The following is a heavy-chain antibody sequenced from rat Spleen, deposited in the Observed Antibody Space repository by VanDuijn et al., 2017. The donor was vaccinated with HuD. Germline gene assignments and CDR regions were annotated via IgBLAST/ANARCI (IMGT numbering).Heavy chain of an antibody. CDR1: GFTFSNSY. V-gene: IGHV5-25*01. CDR3: ARQWDY. Sequence: EVQLVESGGGLVQPGRSMKLSCAASGFTFSNSYMAWVRQAPTRDLEWVASISTGGFNTYYRDSVKGRFTISRDNAKTTLYLQVDSLRSEDTATYYCARQWDYWGQGVMVTVSS. J-gene: IGHJ2*01. CDR2: ISTGGFNT.